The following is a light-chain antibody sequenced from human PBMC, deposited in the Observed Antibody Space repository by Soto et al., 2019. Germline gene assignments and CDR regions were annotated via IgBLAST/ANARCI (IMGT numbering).Light chain of an antibody. J-gene: IGKJ3*01. CDR1: QSVSSY. CDR3: QQRSNWPPFT. V-gene: IGKV3-11*01. Sequence: EIVLTQSPATLSLSPGERATLSCRASQSVSSYLAWYQQKPGQAPRLLIYDASNRATGIPARFSGSGSGTDFTLHISSLEPDDFAVYYCQQRSNWPPFTFGPGPKVDIK. CDR2: DAS.